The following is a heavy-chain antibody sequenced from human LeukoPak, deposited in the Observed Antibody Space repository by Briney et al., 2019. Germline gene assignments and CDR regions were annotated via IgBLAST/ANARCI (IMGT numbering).Heavy chain of an antibody. J-gene: IGHJ6*03. Sequence: GGSLRLSCAASGFTFDDYTMHWVRQVPGKGLEWVSLITWDGGSTYYADSVKGRFTISRDNSKNSLYLQMNSLRTEDTALYYCAKDGGSTSYGEYCYMDVWGKGTTVTISS. CDR1: GFTFDDYT. V-gene: IGHV3-43*01. CDR3: AKDGGSTSYGEYCYMDV. CDR2: ITWDGGST. D-gene: IGHD3-10*01.